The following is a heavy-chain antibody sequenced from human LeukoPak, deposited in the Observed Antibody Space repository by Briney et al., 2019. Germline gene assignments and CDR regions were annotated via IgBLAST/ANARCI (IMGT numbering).Heavy chain of an antibody. CDR3: VRGEWVGSSSTRGNWFDP. J-gene: IGHJ5*02. V-gene: IGHV5-51*01. D-gene: IGHD6-13*01. CDR2: IYPGDSDT. CDR1: GYSFTSYW. Sequence: KPGESLQISCKSSGYSFTSYWIGWMRQMPGKGLEWMGIIYPGDSDTRYSPSFQGQVTISADKSISTAYLQWSSLKASDTAMYYCVRGEWVGSSSTRGNWFDPWGQGTLVTVSS.